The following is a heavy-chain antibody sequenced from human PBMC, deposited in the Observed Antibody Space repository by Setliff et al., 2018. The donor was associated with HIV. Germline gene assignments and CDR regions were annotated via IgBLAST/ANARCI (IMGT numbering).Heavy chain of an antibody. D-gene: IGHD1-26*01. CDR3: ARVIVGASDAFDI. Sequence: PGESLTISCKGSGYSFTSYWIGWVRQMPGKGLEWMGVIYPGDSDTRYSPSFQGQVTTSVDKSISTAYLQWSSLRASDIAMYYCARVIVGASDAFDIWGQGTMVTVSS. J-gene: IGHJ3*02. CDR1: GYSFTSYW. V-gene: IGHV5-51*01. CDR2: IYPGDSDT.